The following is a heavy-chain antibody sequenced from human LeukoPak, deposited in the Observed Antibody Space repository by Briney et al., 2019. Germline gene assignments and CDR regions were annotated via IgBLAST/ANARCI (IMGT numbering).Heavy chain of an antibody. CDR2: ISAYNGNT. Sequence: ASVKVSFKASGYTFTSYGISWVRQAPGQGLEWMGWISAYNGNTNYAQKLQGRVTMTTDTSTSTAYMELRSLRSDDTAVYYCARDLGYGDWYYFDYWGQGTLVTVSS. D-gene: IGHD4-17*01. J-gene: IGHJ4*02. V-gene: IGHV1-18*01. CDR1: GYTFTSYG. CDR3: ARDLGYGDWYYFDY.